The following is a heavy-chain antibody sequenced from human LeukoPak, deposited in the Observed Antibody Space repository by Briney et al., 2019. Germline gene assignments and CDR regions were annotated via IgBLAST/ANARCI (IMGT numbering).Heavy chain of an antibody. J-gene: IGHJ3*02. CDR2: IWYDGSNK. CDR1: GFTFSSYG. V-gene: IGHV3-33*01. CDR3: ARENSGSYYDAFDI. Sequence: GRSLRLSCAASGFTFSSYGMHWVRQAPGKGLEWVAVIWYDGSNKYYADSVKGRFTISRDNSKNTLYLQMNSLRAEDTAVYYCARENSGSYYDAFDIWGQGTMVTVS. D-gene: IGHD1-26*01.